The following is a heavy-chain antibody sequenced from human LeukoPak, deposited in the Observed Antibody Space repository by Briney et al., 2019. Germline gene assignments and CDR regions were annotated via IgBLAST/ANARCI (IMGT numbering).Heavy chain of an antibody. Sequence: GSSVKVSCKASGGTFSSYAISWVRQAPGQGLEWMGWISAYNGNTNYAQKLQGRVTMTTDTSTSTAYMELRSLRSDDTAVYYCARDTYYYDSSGYFDYWGQGTPVTVSS. J-gene: IGHJ4*02. CDR3: ARDTYYYDSSGYFDY. V-gene: IGHV1-18*01. D-gene: IGHD3-22*01. CDR2: ISAYNGNT. CDR1: GGTFSSYA.